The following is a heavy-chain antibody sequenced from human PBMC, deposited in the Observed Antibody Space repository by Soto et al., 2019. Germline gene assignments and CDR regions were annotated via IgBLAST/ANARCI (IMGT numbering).Heavy chain of an antibody. CDR3: ATTLTYWNAMDV. D-gene: IGHD4-17*01. CDR1: GFTFSSFQ. Sequence: QSGGSLRLSCAASGFTFSSFQMNWVRQAPGKGLEWVSYISNNGITTYYADSVKGRFTISRDNGKNSLYLQMNSLRAEDTAVYYCATTLTYWNAMDVWGQGTTVTVSS. J-gene: IGHJ6*02. V-gene: IGHV3-48*03. CDR2: ISNNGITT.